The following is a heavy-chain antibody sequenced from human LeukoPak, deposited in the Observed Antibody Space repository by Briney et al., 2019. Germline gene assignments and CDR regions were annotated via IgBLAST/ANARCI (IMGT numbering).Heavy chain of an antibody. Sequence: PGGSLRLSCAASGFTFDDYGMSWVRQAPGKGLEWVSGINWNGGSTVYADSVKGRFTISRDNAKNSLYLQMNSLRAEDTALYYCATYYYDSSGYYPVGYYFDYWGQGTLVTVSS. J-gene: IGHJ4*02. V-gene: IGHV3-20*04. CDR1: GFTFDDYG. D-gene: IGHD3-22*01. CDR2: INWNGGST. CDR3: ATYYYDSSGYYPVGYYFDY.